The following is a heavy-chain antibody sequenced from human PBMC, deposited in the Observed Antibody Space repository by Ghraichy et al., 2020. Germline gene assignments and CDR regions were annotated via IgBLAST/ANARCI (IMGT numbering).Heavy chain of an antibody. CDR3: GSEMEHSYSYYFDS. Sequence: ASVKVSCRASGYTFTTFYTHWVRQAPGQGLEWMGRTNPKTGGANYAQKFQGRVTMISDPSISTAYMEINRLTHDDTAIYYCGSEMEHSYSYYFDSWGQGTLVTVSS. V-gene: IGHV1-2*06. CDR1: GYTFTTFY. J-gene: IGHJ4*02. CDR2: TNPKTGGA. D-gene: IGHD3-16*02.